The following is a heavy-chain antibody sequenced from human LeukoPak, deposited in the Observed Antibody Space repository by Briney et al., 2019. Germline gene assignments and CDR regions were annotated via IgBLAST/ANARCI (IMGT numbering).Heavy chain of an antibody. V-gene: IGHV1-69*05. Sequence: SVKVSCKASGGTFSSYAISWVRQAPGQGLEWMGGIIPIFGTANYAQKFQGRVTMTRDTSTSTVYMELSSLRSEDTAVYYCARDGGSYLNNYYYYGMDVWGQGTTVTVSS. CDR1: GGTFSSYA. CDR3: ARDGGSYLNNYYYYGMDV. CDR2: IIPIFGTA. D-gene: IGHD1-26*01. J-gene: IGHJ6*02.